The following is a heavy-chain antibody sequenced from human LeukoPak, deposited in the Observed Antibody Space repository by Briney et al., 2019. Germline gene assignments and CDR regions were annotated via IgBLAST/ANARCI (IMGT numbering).Heavy chain of an antibody. J-gene: IGHJ4*02. Sequence: GGSLRLSCAASGFTFSMFSMNWVRQAPGKGLEWISYISSSSSTIHYADSVKGRFTISRDNAKKSLYLQMSSLRAEDTALYFCVRDSYCGGDCYRLHDLWGRGTLVAVSS. V-gene: IGHV3-48*01. CDR3: VRDSYCGGDCYRLHDL. CDR2: ISSSSSTI. CDR1: GFTFSMFS. D-gene: IGHD2-21*02.